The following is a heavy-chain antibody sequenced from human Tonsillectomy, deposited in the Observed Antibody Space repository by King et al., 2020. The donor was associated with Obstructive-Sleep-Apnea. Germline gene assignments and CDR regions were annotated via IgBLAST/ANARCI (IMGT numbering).Heavy chain of an antibody. J-gene: IGHJ4*02. V-gene: IGHV5-51*01. CDR3: ARRPTDFLTGYYTPFDY. CDR1: GYSFSTHW. CDR2: IYPRDSDT. D-gene: IGHD3-9*01. Sequence: ELQLVQSGTEVKKPGEPLRLSCKPSGYSFSTHWIGWVRQMPGKGLEWMGIIYPRDSDTRYSPSFEGQVTMSADESISTAYLQWRSLKASDTAMYYCARRPTDFLTGYYTPFDYWGQGTLVTVSS.